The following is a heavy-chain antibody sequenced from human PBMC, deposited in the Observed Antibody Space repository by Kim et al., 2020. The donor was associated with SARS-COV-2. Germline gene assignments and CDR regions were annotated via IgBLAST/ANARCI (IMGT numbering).Heavy chain of an antibody. Sequence: YYADSVKGRFTISRDNAKNSLYLQMNNLRAEDTAVYYCAREDQEEYGMDVWGQGTTVTVSS. V-gene: IGHV3-21*01. CDR3: AREDQEEYGMDV. J-gene: IGHJ6*02.